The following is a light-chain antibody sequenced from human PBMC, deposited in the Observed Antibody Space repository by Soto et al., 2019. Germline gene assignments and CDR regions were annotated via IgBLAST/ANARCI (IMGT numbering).Light chain of an antibody. V-gene: IGKV1-5*01. CDR3: QQYNTYPWT. Sequence: DIQMTQSPSTLSASVGDRVTITCRASQSISDSLAWYQQKPGKAPKLLIYDASSLEIGVPSRFSGSKSGTEFTLTISSLQPDDFATYYCQQYNTYPWTFGQGTKVEIK. CDR1: QSISDS. CDR2: DAS. J-gene: IGKJ1*01.